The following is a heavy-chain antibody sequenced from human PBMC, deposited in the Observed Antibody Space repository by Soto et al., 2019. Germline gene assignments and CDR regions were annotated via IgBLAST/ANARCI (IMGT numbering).Heavy chain of an antibody. D-gene: IGHD3-22*01. Sequence: QLQLQESGPGLVKPSETLSLTCRVSDGSMNSDSSYWGWIRQPPGKGREWIGVINHSGSTYHNLSLRGRVTMSVDASRNQLSLKLTSMTAADTAVYSCARLGGYVSVGYYYLWDSWGQGTLVSVSS. V-gene: IGHV4-39*01. J-gene: IGHJ1*01. CDR3: ARLGGYVSVGYYYLWDS. CDR1: DGSMNSDSSY. CDR2: INHSGST.